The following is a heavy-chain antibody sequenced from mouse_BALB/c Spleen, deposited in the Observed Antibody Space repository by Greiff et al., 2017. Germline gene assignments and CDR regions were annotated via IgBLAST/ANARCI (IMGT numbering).Heavy chain of an antibody. V-gene: IGHV2-2*02. Sequence: VKLQESGPGLVQPSQSLSITCTVSGFSLTSYGVHWVRQSPGKGLEWLGVIWSGGSTDYNAAFISRLSISKDNSKSQVFFKMNSLQANDTAIYYCARNGGGRGGFFAYWGQGTLVTVSA. CDR1: GFSLTSYG. J-gene: IGHJ3*01. CDR2: IWSGGST. D-gene: IGHD1-1*01. CDR3: ARNGGGRGGFFAY.